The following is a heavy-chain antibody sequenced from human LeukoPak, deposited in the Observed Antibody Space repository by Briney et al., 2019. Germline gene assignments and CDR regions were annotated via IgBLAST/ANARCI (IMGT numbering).Heavy chain of an antibody. J-gene: IGHJ1*01. CDR2: VYYSGST. V-gene: IGHV4-59*01. Sequence: PSETLSLTCSVSGGSISSYYWSGIRQPPGKGLEWIGYVYYSGSTNYNPSLKSRVTISVDTSKNQFSLKLRSVTAADTAVYYCARGYCSSTICFQYFHHWGQGTLVTVSS. CDR1: GGSISSYY. CDR3: ARGYCSSTICFQYFHH. D-gene: IGHD2-2*01.